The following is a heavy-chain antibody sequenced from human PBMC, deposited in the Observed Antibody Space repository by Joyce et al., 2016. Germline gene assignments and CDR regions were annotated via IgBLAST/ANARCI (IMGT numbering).Heavy chain of an antibody. D-gene: IGHD2-2*01. V-gene: IGHV3-48*03. J-gene: IGHJ4*02. Sequence: EVQLVESGGGLVQPGGSLRLSCAASGMIFSNKEMNWVRQAPGKGLEWVSSINRDDSRIHYADSVRGRFTISRDNARNSLYLEMNSLRVEDTAIYYCTTPSCANWGQGSLVTVSS. CDR1: GMIFSNKE. CDR3: TTPSCAN. CDR2: INRDDSRI.